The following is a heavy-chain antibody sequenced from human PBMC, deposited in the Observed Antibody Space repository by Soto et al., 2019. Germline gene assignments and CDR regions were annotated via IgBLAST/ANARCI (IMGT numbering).Heavy chain of an antibody. CDR1: GFTFSSFW. CDR3: ARVEYSSSSRSLPPHFDY. V-gene: IGHV3-74*01. CDR2: INSDGSST. J-gene: IGHJ4*02. D-gene: IGHD6-6*01. Sequence: PGGSLRLSCAASGFTFSSFWMHWVRQAPGKGLVWVSRINSDGSSTNYADSVKGRFTISRDNAKNTLYLQMSSLRAEDTAVYYCARVEYSSSSRSLPPHFDYWGQGTLVTVSS.